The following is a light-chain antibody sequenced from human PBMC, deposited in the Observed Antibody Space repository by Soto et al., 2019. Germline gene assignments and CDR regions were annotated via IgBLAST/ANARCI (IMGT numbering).Light chain of an antibody. J-gene: IGLJ2*01. Sequence: QSALTQPPSASGSPGQSVTISCTGTSSDVGGYDYVSRYQQHPGKAPKLMIYEVNKRPSGVPDRFSGSKSGNTASLTVSGLQAEDEADYYCSSYAGSVLFGGGTKLTVL. CDR3: SSYAGSVL. CDR2: EVN. V-gene: IGLV2-8*01. CDR1: SSDVGGYDY.